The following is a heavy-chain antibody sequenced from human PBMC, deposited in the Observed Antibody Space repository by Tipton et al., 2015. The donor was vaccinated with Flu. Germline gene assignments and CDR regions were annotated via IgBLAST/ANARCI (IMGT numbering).Heavy chain of an antibody. Sequence: SLRLSCTASGFTFGDYAMSWVRQAPGKGLEWVGFIRSKAYGGTTEYAASVKGRFTISRDDSKSIAYLQMNSLKTEDTAVYYCTRDLWLPAAIPESYYYGMDVWGQGTTVTVSS. D-gene: IGHD2-2*01. CDR2: IRSKAYGGTT. CDR1: GFTFGDYA. J-gene: IGHJ6*02. V-gene: IGHV3-49*04. CDR3: TRDLWLPAAIPESYYYGMDV.